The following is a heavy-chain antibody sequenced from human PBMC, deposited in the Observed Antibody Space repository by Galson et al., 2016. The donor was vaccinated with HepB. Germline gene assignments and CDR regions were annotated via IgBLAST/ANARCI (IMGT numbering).Heavy chain of an antibody. Sequence: SLRLSCAASGFTFNRYTMNWVRQAPGKGLEWVAYISSSSSYIYYADSVKGRFTISRDNAKNSLYLHMNSLRVDDTAVYYCARSLHGGGWNDPFDYWGQGTLVTVSS. D-gene: IGHD1-1*01. CDR3: ARSLHGGGWNDPFDY. CDR1: GFTFNRYT. J-gene: IGHJ4*02. CDR2: ISSSSSYI. V-gene: IGHV3-21*01.